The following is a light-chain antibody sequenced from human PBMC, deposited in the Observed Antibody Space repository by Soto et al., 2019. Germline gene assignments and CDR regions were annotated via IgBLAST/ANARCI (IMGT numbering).Light chain of an antibody. Sequence: IVLTQSPVTLALSPGESAVLSCRASQSVSTSLAWYQHKPGQAPRLFIYDASKRAPGIPARFTGSGSGTDFTLTSSSLDPEYIAFYYYQVRDVWPSFGQGTKVEIK. CDR1: QSVSTS. J-gene: IGKJ1*01. CDR3: QVRDVWPS. V-gene: IGKV3-11*01. CDR2: DAS.